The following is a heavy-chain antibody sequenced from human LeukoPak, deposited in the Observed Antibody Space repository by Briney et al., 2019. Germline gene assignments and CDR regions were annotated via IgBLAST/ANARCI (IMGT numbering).Heavy chain of an antibody. D-gene: IGHD6-13*01. CDR3: ARWGAAGLGY. V-gene: IGHV3-64*01. CDR1: GFTFSSFA. CDR2: INSNGVNT. J-gene: IGHJ4*02. Sequence: GGSLRLSCAASGFTFSSFALQWVRQAPGGGLEHVLAINSNGVNTYYANSVKGRFTIYRDNSKNTLYLQMGSLRVEDMAIYYCARWGAAGLGYWGQGTLVTVSS.